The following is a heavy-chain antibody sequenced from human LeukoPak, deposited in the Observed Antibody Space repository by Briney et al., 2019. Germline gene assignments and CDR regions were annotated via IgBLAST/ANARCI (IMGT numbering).Heavy chain of an antibody. CDR2: IYYSGST. J-gene: IGHJ6*02. D-gene: IGHD2-15*01. V-gene: IGHV4-30-4*01. CDR3: ARGLGYCSGGSCSYGMDV. CDR1: GGSISSGDYY. Sequence: SETLSLTCTVSGGSISSGDYYWSWIRQPPGKGLEWIVYIYYSGSTYYNPSLKSRVTISVDTSKNQFSLKLSSVTAADTAVYYCARGLGYCSGGSCSYGMDVWGQGTTVTVSS.